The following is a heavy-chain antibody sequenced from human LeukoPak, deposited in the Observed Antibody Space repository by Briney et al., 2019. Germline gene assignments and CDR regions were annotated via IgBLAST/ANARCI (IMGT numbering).Heavy chain of an antibody. Sequence: ASVKVSCKASGYTFTSYDINWVRQAPGQGLVWVGWMNPNSGNTGYSQKFQGGVTTTRNTSISTAYMERRSLRSEGTAVYYCARGSVLRYFDWSVNYYYYIDVWGKGTTVTVSS. CDR3: ARGSVLRYFDWSVNYYYYIDV. J-gene: IGHJ6*03. CDR2: MNPNSGNT. V-gene: IGHV1-8*03. CDR1: GYTFTSYD. D-gene: IGHD3-9*01.